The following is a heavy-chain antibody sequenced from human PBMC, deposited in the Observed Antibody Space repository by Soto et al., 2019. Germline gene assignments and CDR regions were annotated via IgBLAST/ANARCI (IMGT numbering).Heavy chain of an antibody. J-gene: IGHJ6*02. Sequence: GGSLRLSCAASGFTFSSYAMHWVRQAPGKGLEWVAVISYDGSNKYYADSVKGRFTISRDNSKNTLYLQMNSLRAEDTAVYYCAREVSTWFLGYYYYYGMDVWGQGTTVTVSS. V-gene: IGHV3-30-3*01. D-gene: IGHD3-10*01. CDR2: ISYDGSNK. CDR1: GFTFSSYA. CDR3: AREVSTWFLGYYYYYGMDV.